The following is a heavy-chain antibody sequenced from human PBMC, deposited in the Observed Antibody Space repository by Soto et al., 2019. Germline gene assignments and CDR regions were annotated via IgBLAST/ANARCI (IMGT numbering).Heavy chain of an antibody. D-gene: IGHD6-19*01. J-gene: IGHJ5*02. CDR3: ARDMYSSDYFVKWFEP. CDR1: GFSFSSYA. Sequence: QVRLLESGGGVVQPGRSLRLSCTASGFSFSSYAMYWFRQPPGKGLESVAVISHDGINKHYADSVKGRVTVSRDNSNHSLDLQLNSLRGEDTAMYYCARDMYSSDYFVKWFEPWGQGTLVTVSS. V-gene: IGHV3-30-3*01. CDR2: ISHDGINK.